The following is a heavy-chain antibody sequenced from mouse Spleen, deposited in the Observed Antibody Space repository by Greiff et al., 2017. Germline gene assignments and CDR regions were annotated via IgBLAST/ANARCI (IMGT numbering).Heavy chain of an antibody. Sequence: QVQLKQSGTELVKPGASVKLSCKASGYTFTSYWMHWVKQRPGQGLEWIGNINPSNGGTNYNEKFKSKATLTVDKSSSTAYMQLSSLTSEDSAVYYCARDGHYYGYLDYWGQGTTLTVSS. CDR3: ARDGHYYGYLDY. CDR1: GYTFTSYW. D-gene: IGHD1-2*01. V-gene: IGHV1-53*01. J-gene: IGHJ2*01. CDR2: INPSNGGT.